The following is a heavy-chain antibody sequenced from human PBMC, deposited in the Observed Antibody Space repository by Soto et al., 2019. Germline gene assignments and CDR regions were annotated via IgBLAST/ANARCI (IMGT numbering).Heavy chain of an antibody. V-gene: IGHV1-69*01. CDR3: ARKRGMGATGEIAFDN. CDR2: IFPVFASV. CDR1: GGTFSNHV. D-gene: IGHD1-26*01. J-gene: IGHJ4*02. Sequence: QVQLVQSGDEVKKPGSSVKVSCQAAGGTFSNHVITWVRQAPGQGFEWMGEIFPVFASVKYAQRCQGRVTITANESTSTAFLDLSKVTHDDTAMYYCARKRGMGATGEIAFDNWGQGTLVLVSS.